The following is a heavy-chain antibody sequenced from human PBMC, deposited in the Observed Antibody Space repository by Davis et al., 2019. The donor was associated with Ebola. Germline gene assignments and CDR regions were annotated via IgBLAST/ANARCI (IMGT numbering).Heavy chain of an antibody. CDR1: GFTFSSYA. J-gene: IGHJ3*02. Sequence: PGGSLRLSCAASGFTFSSYAMSCVRQAPGKGLEWVSTLSGSGGSIYYADSVKGRFTVSRDNSRNTLYLQMNSLRADDTALYYCVKDRWGAAFDMWGQGTMVTVSS. CDR3: VKDRWGAAFDM. D-gene: IGHD7-27*01. CDR2: LSGSGGSI. V-gene: IGHV3-23*01.